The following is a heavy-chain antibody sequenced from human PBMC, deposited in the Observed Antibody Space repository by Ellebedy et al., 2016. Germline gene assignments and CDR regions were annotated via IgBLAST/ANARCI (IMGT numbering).Heavy chain of an antibody. CDR3: TRDQGSIPFDL. Sequence: GGSLRLXXVVSEFTFSGFWMSWVRQAPGKGLEWVANIRQDGSEKHYVDSVKGRFTISRDNAKSSLYLQMNSLRIEDTAIYYCTRDQGSIPFDLWGQGSLVTVSS. CDR2: IRQDGSEK. CDR1: EFTFSGFW. J-gene: IGHJ4*02. V-gene: IGHV3-7*04. D-gene: IGHD1-26*01.